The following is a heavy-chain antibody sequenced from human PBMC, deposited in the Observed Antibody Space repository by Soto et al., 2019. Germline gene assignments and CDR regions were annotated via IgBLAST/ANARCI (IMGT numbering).Heavy chain of an antibody. Sequence: QVQLVQSGAEVKKPGSSVKVSCKASGGTFSSYAISWVRQAPGQGLEWMGGIIPIFGTANYAQKFQGRVTITADESTSKAYMELRSLRSEDTAVYYCARPAYYDILTGYLNYYYYGMDVWGQGTTVTVSS. D-gene: IGHD3-9*01. CDR3: ARPAYYDILTGYLNYYYYGMDV. CDR2: IIPIFGTA. V-gene: IGHV1-69*01. CDR1: GGTFSSYA. J-gene: IGHJ6*02.